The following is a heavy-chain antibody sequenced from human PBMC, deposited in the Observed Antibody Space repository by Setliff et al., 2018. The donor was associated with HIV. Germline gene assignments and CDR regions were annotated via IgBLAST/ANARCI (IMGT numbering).Heavy chain of an antibody. J-gene: IGHJ6*02. CDR2: VYYTGST. CDR1: GGSISTATFY. V-gene: IGHV4-39*01. CDR3: ARGRSCSSSSCYLVYYYYYGMDV. D-gene: IGHD2-2*01. Sequence: SETLSLTCTVSGGSISTATFYWNWIRQPPGKALEWLGIVYYTGSTNYNPSLKSRVAMSVDTSRNQFSLKLTSVTAADTAVYYCARGRSCSSSSCYLVYYYYYGMDVWGHGSTVTVSS.